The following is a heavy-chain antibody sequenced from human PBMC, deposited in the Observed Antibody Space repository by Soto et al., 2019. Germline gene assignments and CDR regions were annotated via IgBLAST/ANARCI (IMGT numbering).Heavy chain of an antibody. Sequence: SATLSLTCTFSGVSIITSSSYYWVWIRQPPGKGLEWIGSIYYSGTAYYNPSLKSRVTVSVDRSTNQFSLRLSSVTAADTAVYYCASEYITVLGESNFRRVLDHFDVWGQRTQVTVSS. D-gene: IGHD3-3*01. CDR3: ASEYITVLGESNFRRVLDHFDV. CDR2: IYYSGTA. CDR1: GVSIITSSSYY. J-gene: IGHJ4*02. V-gene: IGHV4-39*01.